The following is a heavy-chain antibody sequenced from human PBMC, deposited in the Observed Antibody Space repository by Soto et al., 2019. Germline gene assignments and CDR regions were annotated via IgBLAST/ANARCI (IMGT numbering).Heavy chain of an antibody. Sequence: GGSLRLSCAASGFTFSSYGIHWVRQAPGKGLEWVALISYDGTDKYYADSVKGRFTISRDNSKNTLYLQMSSLGPEDTAVYYCVKERYAQLWLEDYGMDVWGQGTTVTVSS. CDR3: VKERYAQLWLEDYGMDV. J-gene: IGHJ6*02. CDR2: ISYDGTDK. V-gene: IGHV3-30*18. D-gene: IGHD5-18*01. CDR1: GFTFSSYG.